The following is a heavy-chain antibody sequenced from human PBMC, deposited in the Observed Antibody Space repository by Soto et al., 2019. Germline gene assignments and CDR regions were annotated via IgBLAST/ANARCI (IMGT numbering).Heavy chain of an antibody. CDR2: IIPIFGTA. CDR3: AREASYGGNLDY. Sequence: SVKVSCKASGGTFSSYAISWVRQAPGQGLEWMGGIIPIFGTANYAQKFQGRVTITADESTSTAYMELSSLRSEDTAVYYCAREASYGGNLDYWGQGTLVTVS. V-gene: IGHV1-69*13. D-gene: IGHD4-17*01. J-gene: IGHJ4*02. CDR1: GGTFSSYA.